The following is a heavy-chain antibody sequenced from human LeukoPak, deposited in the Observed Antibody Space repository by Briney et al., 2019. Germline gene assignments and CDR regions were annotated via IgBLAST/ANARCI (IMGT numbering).Heavy chain of an antibody. V-gene: IGHV3-15*01. Sequence: GGSLRLSCAASGFTFSNAWMSLVRQAPGKGLEWVGRIKSKTDGGTTDYAAPVKGRFTISRDDSKNTLYLQMNSLKTEDTAVYYCTTGTWQLEPPIDYWGQGTLVTVSS. CDR3: TTGTWQLEPPIDY. CDR1: GFTFSNAW. J-gene: IGHJ4*02. D-gene: IGHD6-13*01. CDR2: IKSKTDGGTT.